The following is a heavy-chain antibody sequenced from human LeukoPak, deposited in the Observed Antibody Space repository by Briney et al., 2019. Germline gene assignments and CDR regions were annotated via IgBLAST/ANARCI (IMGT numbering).Heavy chain of an antibody. CDR3: AIRAAIMWAVAGTGPWDAFDI. CDR2: INTNTGNP. D-gene: IGHD6-19*01. Sequence: ASVKVSCKASGYTFTGYYMHWVRQAPGQGLEWMGWINTNTGNPTYAQGFTGRFVFSLDTSVSTAYLQISSLKAEDTAVYYCAIRAAIMWAVAGTGPWDAFDIWGQGTMVTVSS. CDR1: GYTFTGYY. J-gene: IGHJ3*02. V-gene: IGHV7-4-1*02.